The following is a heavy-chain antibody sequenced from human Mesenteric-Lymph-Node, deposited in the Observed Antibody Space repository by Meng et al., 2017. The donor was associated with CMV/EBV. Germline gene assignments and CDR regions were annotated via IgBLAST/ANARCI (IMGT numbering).Heavy chain of an antibody. Sequence: CAASGFTVSFNYMSWVRQAPGKGLEWVSVIYSDGGTYYADSVEGRFTISRHNSKNTLYLQMNSLRAEDTAVYYCARSRDAYNAPFDYWGQGTLVTVSS. CDR2: IYSDGGT. V-gene: IGHV3-53*04. D-gene: IGHD5-24*01. CDR3: ARSRDAYNAPFDY. J-gene: IGHJ4*02. CDR1: GFTVSFNY.